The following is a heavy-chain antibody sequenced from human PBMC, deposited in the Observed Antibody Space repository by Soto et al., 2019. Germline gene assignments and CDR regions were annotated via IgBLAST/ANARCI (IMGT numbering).Heavy chain of an antibody. J-gene: IGHJ4*02. V-gene: IGHV3-30*18. Sequence: PGGSLRLSCAASGITFSMSGMHWVRQAPGKGLEWVAFITYDGSRTYYEDSVKGRFTISRDNSENTVYLQMHSLRTEDTAVYYCAKDKGNYYFDYWGQGTQVTVSS. CDR2: ITYDGSRT. CDR3: AKDKGNYYFDY. CDR1: GITFSMSG.